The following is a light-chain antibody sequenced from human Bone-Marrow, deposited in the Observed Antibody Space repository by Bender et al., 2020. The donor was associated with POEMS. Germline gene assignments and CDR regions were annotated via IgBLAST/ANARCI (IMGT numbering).Light chain of an antibody. CDR3: CSYADTDTFI. CDR1: SSDVGSFKR. Sequence: QSALTQPASVSGSPGQSITISCTGTSSDVGSFKRVSWYQQPPGATPKLIIYEVSNRPSGVSNRFSGSKSGSTASLTISGLQAEDEADYYCCSYADTDTFIFGGGTKLTVL. V-gene: IGLV2-23*02. CDR2: EVS. J-gene: IGLJ2*01.